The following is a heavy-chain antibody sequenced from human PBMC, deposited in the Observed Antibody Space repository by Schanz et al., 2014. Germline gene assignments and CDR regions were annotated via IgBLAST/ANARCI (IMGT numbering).Heavy chain of an antibody. CDR1: GFTFSDHY. CDR2: ITNKPNNYNT. D-gene: IGHD3-16*01. CDR3: VRLDVHDY. Sequence: EVQLVESGGGMVQPGGSLRLSCAASGFTFSDHYMDWVRQAPGKGLEWVGRITNKPNNYNTEYTATVKGRFTISRDDSRNSLYLQMSSLKTDDTTVYYCVRLDVHDYWGQGTLVTVSA. V-gene: IGHV3-72*01. J-gene: IGHJ4*02.